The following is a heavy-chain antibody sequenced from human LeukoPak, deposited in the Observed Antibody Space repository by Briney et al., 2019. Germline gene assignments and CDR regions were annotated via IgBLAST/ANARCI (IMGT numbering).Heavy chain of an antibody. Sequence: SETLSLTCTASGGSVSSGSYYWSWIRQPPGKGLEWIGYIYYSGSTNYNPSLKSRVTISVDTSKNQFSLKLSSVTAADTAVYYCARGSIVVVPAAMPLDYWGQGTLVTVSS. V-gene: IGHV4-61*01. D-gene: IGHD2-2*01. J-gene: IGHJ4*02. CDR3: ARGSIVVVPAAMPLDY. CDR2: IYYSGST. CDR1: GGSVSSGSYY.